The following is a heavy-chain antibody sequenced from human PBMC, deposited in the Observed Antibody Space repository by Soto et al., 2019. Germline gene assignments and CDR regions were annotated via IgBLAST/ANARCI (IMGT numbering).Heavy chain of an antibody. V-gene: IGHV4-34*01. J-gene: IGHJ4*02. CDR1: GGSFSGYY. D-gene: IGHD3-10*01. CDR3: ARSSITMVRGVRYDY. Sequence: SETLSLTCAVYGGSFSGYYWSWIRQPPGKGLEWIGEINHSGSTNYNPSLKSRVTISVDTSKNQFSLKLSSVTAADTAVYYCARSSITMVRGVRYDYWGQGTLVTVSS. CDR2: INHSGST.